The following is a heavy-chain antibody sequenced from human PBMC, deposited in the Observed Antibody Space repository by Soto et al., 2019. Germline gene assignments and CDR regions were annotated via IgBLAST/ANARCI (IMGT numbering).Heavy chain of an antibody. CDR2: IIPIFGTA. D-gene: IGHD1-26*01. CDR3: ARVSSGRYYNFDY. V-gene: IGHV1-69*13. CDR1: GWTFSSYA. J-gene: IGHJ4*02. Sequence: SVRVSCKASGWTFSSYAISWVRQAPGQGLEWMGGIIPIFGTANYAQKFQGRVTITADESTSTAYMELSSLRSEDTAVYYCARVSSGRYYNFDYSGQRTLVTV.